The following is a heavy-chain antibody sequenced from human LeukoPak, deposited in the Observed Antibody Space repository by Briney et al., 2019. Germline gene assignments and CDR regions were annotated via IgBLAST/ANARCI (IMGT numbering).Heavy chain of an antibody. CDR1: GFTFNSYW. D-gene: IGHD2-2*02. V-gene: IGHV3-74*01. Sequence: PGGSLRLSCAASGFTFNSYWMHWVRQAPGKGLVWVSRINSDGSSTGYADSVKGRFTISRDNAKNTLSLQMNSLRAEDTAVYYCARDKLRRSSTSCYNFDYWGQGALVTVSS. CDR3: ARDKLRRSSTSCYNFDY. CDR2: INSDGSST. J-gene: IGHJ4*02.